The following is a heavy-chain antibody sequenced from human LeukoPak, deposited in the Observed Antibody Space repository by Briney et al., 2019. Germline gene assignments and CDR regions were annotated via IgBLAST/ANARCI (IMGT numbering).Heavy chain of an antibody. V-gene: IGHV3-30*03. CDR3: ARDRAWNYFDY. CDR1: GFTFSRHG. CDR2: ISNDGSRK. Sequence: SGGSLRLSCAPSGFTFSRHGMHWVRQAPGEGLEWVAIISNDGSRKYYAHSVEGRFTISRDNSKNTLYLQMDSLRAEDTAVYYCARDRAWNYFDYWGQGTLVTVSS. J-gene: IGHJ4*02. D-gene: IGHD3-3*01.